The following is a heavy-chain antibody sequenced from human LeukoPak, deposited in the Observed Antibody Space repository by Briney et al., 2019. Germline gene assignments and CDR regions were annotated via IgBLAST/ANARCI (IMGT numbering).Heavy chain of an antibody. CDR3: AKFAGYRSGRYPSQDYYYYGMDV. CDR1: GFTFSSYG. V-gene: IGHV3-30*02. Sequence: PGGSLRLSCAASGFTFSSYGMHWVRQAPGKGLEWVAFIRYDGSNKYYADSVKGRFTISRDNSKNTLYLQMNSLRAEDTAVYYCAKFAGYRSGRYPSQDYYYYGMDVWGQGTTVTVSS. D-gene: IGHD3-10*01. CDR2: IRYDGSNK. J-gene: IGHJ6*02.